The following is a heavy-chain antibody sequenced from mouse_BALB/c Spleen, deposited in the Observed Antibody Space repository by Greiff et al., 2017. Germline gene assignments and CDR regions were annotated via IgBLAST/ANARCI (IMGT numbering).Heavy chain of an antibody. D-gene: IGHD2-14*01. Sequence: EVQLVESGGGLVQPGGSLKLSCAASGFTFSSYGMSWVRQTPDKRLELVATINSNGGSTYYPDSVKGRFTISRDNAKNTLYLQMSSLKSEDTAMYYCARGVPYAMDYWGQGTSVTVSS. CDR1: GFTFSSYG. CDR2: INSNGGST. V-gene: IGHV5-6-3*01. CDR3: ARGVPYAMDY. J-gene: IGHJ4*01.